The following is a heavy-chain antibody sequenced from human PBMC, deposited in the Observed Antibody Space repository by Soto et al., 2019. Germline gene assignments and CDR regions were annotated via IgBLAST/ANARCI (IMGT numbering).Heavy chain of an antibody. CDR3: ARDLIYCSGGSCYSGDNWFDP. V-gene: IGHV3-48*02. J-gene: IGHJ5*02. CDR2: ISSSSSTI. D-gene: IGHD2-15*01. CDR1: GFTFTNYA. Sequence: GGSLRLSCAASGFTFTNYAMTWVRQAPGKGLEWVSYISSSSSTIYYADSVKGRFTISRDNAKNSLYLQMNSLRDEDTAVYYCARDLIYCSGGSCYSGDNWFDPWGQGTLVTVSS.